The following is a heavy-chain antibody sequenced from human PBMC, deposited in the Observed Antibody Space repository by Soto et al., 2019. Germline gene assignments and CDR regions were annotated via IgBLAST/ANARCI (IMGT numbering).Heavy chain of an antibody. J-gene: IGHJ6*02. CDR3: ARVQSGSNYGYYYYAMDV. Sequence: GGSLRLSCAASGFTFTSFGMHWVRQAPGKGLEWVAVIWYDGSNKHYADSVKGRFTISRDNTKNTLYLQMSSLRADDTAVYYCARVQSGSNYGYYYYAMDVWRQGTTVTVSS. CDR1: GFTFTSFG. V-gene: IGHV3-33*01. CDR2: IWYDGSNK. D-gene: IGHD4-4*01.